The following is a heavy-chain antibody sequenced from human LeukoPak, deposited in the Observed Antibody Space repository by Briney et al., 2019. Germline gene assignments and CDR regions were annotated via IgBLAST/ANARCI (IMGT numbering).Heavy chain of an antibody. CDR1: GFTFSSYS. CDR3: ARYDSGRRSFDY. Sequence: GGSLRLSCAASGFTFSSYSMNWVGQAPGKGLGWVSSISSSSSYIYYADSVKGRFTISRDNAKNSLYLQMNSLRAEDTAVYYCARYDSGRRSFDYWGQGTLVTASS. D-gene: IGHD3-10*01. V-gene: IGHV3-21*01. CDR2: ISSSSSYI. J-gene: IGHJ4*02.